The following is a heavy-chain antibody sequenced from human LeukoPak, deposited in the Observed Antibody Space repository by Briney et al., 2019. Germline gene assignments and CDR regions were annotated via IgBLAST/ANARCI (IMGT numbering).Heavy chain of an antibody. V-gene: IGHV4-34*01. CDR1: GGSFSGYY. Sequence: SETLSLTCAVYGGSFSGYYWSWIRQPPGKGLEWIGEINHSGSTNYNPSLKSRVTISVDTSKNQFSLKLSSVTAADTAVYYCARATTMIVVGNHFDYWGQGTLVTVSS. D-gene: IGHD3-22*01. CDR3: ARATTMIVVGNHFDY. CDR2: INHSGST. J-gene: IGHJ4*02.